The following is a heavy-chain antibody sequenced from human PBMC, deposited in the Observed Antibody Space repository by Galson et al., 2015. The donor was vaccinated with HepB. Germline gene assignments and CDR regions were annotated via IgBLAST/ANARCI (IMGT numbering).Heavy chain of an antibody. CDR3: ARDLGTSYDSSDTNWFDP. J-gene: IGHJ5*02. CDR2: TYYRSKWYN. Sequence: CAISGDSVSSNSAAWNWIRQSPSRGLEWLGRTYYRSKWYNDYAVSVKSRITINPDTSKNQFSLQLNSVTPEDTAVYYCARDLGTSYDSSDTNWFDPWGQGTLVTVSS. V-gene: IGHV6-1*01. D-gene: IGHD3-22*01. CDR1: GDSVSSNSAA.